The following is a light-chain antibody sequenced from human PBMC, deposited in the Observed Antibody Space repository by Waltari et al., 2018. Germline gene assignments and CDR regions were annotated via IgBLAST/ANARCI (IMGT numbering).Light chain of an antibody. J-gene: IGKJ1*01. CDR1: ETVLTW. Sequence: DIQMTQSPSTLSASVGDLVTITCRASETVLTWLAWYQQKPGKAPKLLIYKASSLESGVPSRFSGSASGTEFTLTISSLQPDDSATYYCQQGNSFPRTFGQGTKVEIK. CDR2: KAS. V-gene: IGKV1-5*03. CDR3: QQGNSFPRT.